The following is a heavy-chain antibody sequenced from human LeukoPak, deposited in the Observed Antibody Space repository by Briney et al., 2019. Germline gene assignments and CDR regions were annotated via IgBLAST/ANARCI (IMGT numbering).Heavy chain of an antibody. V-gene: IGHV4-34*01. Sequence: SETLSLTCAVYGGSFSGYYWSWIRQPPGKGLEWIGEINHSGSTNYNPSLKSRVTISVDTSKNQFSLKLSSVTAADTAVYYCAIPSLHSSGWFGAFDIWGQGTMVTVSS. CDR3: AIPSLHSSGWFGAFDI. CDR2: INHSGST. CDR1: GGSFSGYY. J-gene: IGHJ3*02. D-gene: IGHD6-19*01.